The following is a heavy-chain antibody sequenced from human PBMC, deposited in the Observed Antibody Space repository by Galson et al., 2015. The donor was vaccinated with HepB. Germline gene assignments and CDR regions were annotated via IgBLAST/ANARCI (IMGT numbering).Heavy chain of an antibody. CDR1: GFTFSSYA. J-gene: IGHJ6*02. Sequence: SLRLSCAASGFTFSSYAMSWVRQAPGKGLEWVSAISGSGGSTYYADSVKGRFTISRDNSKNTLYLQMNNLRAEDTAVYYCAKDLNTNYYYYGMDVWGQGTTVTVSS. CDR2: ISGSGGST. V-gene: IGHV3-23*01. CDR3: AKDLNTNYYYYGMDV.